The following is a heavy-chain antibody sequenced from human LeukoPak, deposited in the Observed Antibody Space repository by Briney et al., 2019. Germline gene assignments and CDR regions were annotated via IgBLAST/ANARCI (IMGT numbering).Heavy chain of an antibody. CDR1: GGTFSSYA. V-gene: IGHV1-69*13. CDR3: ARGRGYYYDSSGVHAFDI. Sequence: SVKVSCKASGGTFSSYAISWVRQAPGQGLEWMGGIIPIFGTANYAQKFQGRVTITADESTSTAYMELSSLRSEDTAVYYCARGRGYYYDSSGVHAFDIWGQGTMVTVSS. CDR2: IIPIFGTA. D-gene: IGHD3-22*01. J-gene: IGHJ3*02.